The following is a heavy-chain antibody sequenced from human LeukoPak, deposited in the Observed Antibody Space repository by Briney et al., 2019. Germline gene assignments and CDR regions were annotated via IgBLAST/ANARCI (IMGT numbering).Heavy chain of an antibody. D-gene: IGHD1-1*01. CDR3: AADMAPTDPYKWFDP. J-gene: IGHJ5*02. CDR2: IIPIFGTA. Sequence: ASVKVSCKASGGTFSSYAISWVRQAPGQGLEWMGGIIPIFGTANYAQKFQGRVTITADESTSTAYMELSSLRSEDTAISYCAADMAPTDPYKWFDPWGQGTQVTVSS. V-gene: IGHV1-69*13. CDR1: GGTFSSYA.